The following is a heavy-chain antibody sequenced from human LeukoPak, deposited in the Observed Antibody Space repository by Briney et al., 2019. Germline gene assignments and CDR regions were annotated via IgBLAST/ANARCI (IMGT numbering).Heavy chain of an antibody. J-gene: IGHJ4*02. Sequence: PGGSLRLSCTASGFTLTNYAMNWVRQAPGKGLEWVSAISGNGGDTYHADSVKGRFTISRDNSKNTLYLQMNSLRAEDTAVYYCAKDPSSSSDYWGQGTLVTVSS. CDR3: AKDPSSSSDY. V-gene: IGHV3-23*01. D-gene: IGHD6-13*01. CDR2: ISGNGGDT. CDR1: GFTLTNYA.